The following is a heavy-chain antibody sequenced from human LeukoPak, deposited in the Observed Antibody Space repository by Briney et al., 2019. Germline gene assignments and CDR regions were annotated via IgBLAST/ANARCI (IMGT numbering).Heavy chain of an antibody. J-gene: IGHJ3*02. CDR3: ARGVRGYYGSGDI. D-gene: IGHD3-10*01. CDR1: GYTFTSYY. V-gene: IGHV1-46*01. Sequence: ASVKVSCKASGYTFTSYYMHWVRQAPGQGLEWMGIINPSGGSTSYAQKFQGRVTMTRDMSTSTAYMELSSLRSEDTAVYYCARGVRGYYGSGDIWGQGTMVTVSS. CDR2: INPSGGST.